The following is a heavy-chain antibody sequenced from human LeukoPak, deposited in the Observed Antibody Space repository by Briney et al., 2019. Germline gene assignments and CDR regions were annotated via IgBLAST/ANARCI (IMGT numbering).Heavy chain of an antibody. V-gene: IGHV4-34*01. J-gene: IGHJ4*02. D-gene: IGHD2-2*01. Sequence: SETLSLTCAVYGGSFSGYYWSWLRQPPGKGLEWIGEINHSGSTNYNPALKSRVTISVDTSKNQFSLKLSSVTAADTAVYYCARDPRTKCSSTSCYLSSFDYWGQGTLVTVSS. CDR1: GGSFSGYY. CDR2: INHSGST. CDR3: ARDPRTKCSSTSCYLSSFDY.